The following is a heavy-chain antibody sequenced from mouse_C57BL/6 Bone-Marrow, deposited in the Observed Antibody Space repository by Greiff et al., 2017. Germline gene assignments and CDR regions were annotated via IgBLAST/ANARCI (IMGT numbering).Heavy chain of an antibody. J-gene: IGHJ2*01. V-gene: IGHV14-4*01. CDR3: TTYYYGSSYDY. CDR2: IDPENGDT. Sequence: EVQVVESGAELVRPGASVKLSCTASGFNIKDDYMHWVKQRPEQGLEWIGWIDPENGDTEYASKFQGKATITADTSSNTAYLQLSSLTSEDTAVYYCTTYYYGSSYDYWGQGTTLTVSS. D-gene: IGHD1-1*01. CDR1: GFNIKDDY.